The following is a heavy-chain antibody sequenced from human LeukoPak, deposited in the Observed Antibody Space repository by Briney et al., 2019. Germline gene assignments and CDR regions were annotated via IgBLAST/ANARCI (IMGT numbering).Heavy chain of an antibody. CDR3: VRLRRNSDSSGYFYYYVN. CDR1: GFVFSSYS. J-gene: IGHJ4*02. CDR2: VNTVSSYI. D-gene: IGHD3-22*01. V-gene: IGHV3-21*01. Sequence: GGSLRLSCAASGFVFSSYSFNWVRQAPGKGLEWVASVNTVSSYIYYADSVRGRFTISRDNAKNSVLLQMNSLRAEDMAMYYCVRLRRNSDSSGYFYYYVNWRQGTLVTVSS.